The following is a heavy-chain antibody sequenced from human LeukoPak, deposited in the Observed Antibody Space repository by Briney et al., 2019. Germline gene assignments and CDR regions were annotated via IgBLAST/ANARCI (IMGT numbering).Heavy chain of an antibody. CDR2: ISSSGSTI. Sequence: GGSLRLSCAASGFTFGSYAMNWVRQAPGKGLEWVSYISSSGSTINYADSVKGRFTISRDNAKNSLYLQMSSLRAEDTAVYYCARRGHSSGWYRYWGQGTLVTVSS. J-gene: IGHJ4*02. CDR3: ARRGHSSGWYRY. V-gene: IGHV3-48*03. D-gene: IGHD6-19*01. CDR1: GFTFGSYA.